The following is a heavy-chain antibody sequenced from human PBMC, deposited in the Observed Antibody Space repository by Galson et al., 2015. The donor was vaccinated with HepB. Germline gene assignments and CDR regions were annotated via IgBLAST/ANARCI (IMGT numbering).Heavy chain of an antibody. V-gene: IGHV6-1*01. CDR3: AREVVWLGAGRDYYYYYGMDV. CDR2: TYYRSKWYN. CDR1: GDSVSSNSAA. D-gene: IGHD3-10*01. Sequence: CAISGDSVSSNSAAWNWIRQSPSRGLEWLGRTYYRSKWYNDYAVSVKSRITINPDTSKNQFSLQLNSVTPEDTAVYYCAREVVWLGAGRDYYYYYGMDVWGQGTTVTVSS. J-gene: IGHJ6*02.